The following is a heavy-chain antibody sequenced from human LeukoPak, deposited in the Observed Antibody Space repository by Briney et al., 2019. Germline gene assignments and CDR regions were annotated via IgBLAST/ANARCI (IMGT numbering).Heavy chain of an antibody. J-gene: IGHJ6*02. D-gene: IGHD6-13*01. V-gene: IGHV5-10-1*01. CDR2: IDPSDSYT. Sequence: PGESLKISCKGSGYSFTSYWISWVRQMPGKGLEWMGRIDPSDSYTNYSPSFQGHVTISADKSISTAYLQWSSLKASDTAMYYCARLAVAAAGKTDYYYYYGMDVWGQGTTVTVSS. CDR1: GYSFTSYW. CDR3: ARLAVAAAGKTDYYYYYGMDV.